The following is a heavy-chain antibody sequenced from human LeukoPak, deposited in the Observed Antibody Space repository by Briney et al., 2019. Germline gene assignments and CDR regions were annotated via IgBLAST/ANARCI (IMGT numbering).Heavy chain of an antibody. CDR2: ISSSSSYI. V-gene: IGHV3-21*01. D-gene: IGHD2-2*01. J-gene: IGHJ6*02. CDR3: ARDLYSPIVVVPAATAPGGMDV. Sequence: GGSLRLSCAASGFTFSSYSMNWVRQAPGKGLEWVSSISSSSSYIYYADSVKGRFTISRDNAKNSLYLQMNSLRAEDTAVYYCARDLYSPIVVVPAATAPGGMDVWGQGTTVTVSS. CDR1: GFTFSSYS.